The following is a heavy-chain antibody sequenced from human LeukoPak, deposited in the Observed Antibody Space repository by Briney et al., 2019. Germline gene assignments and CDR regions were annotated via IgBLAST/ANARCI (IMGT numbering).Heavy chain of an antibody. D-gene: IGHD3-9*01. CDR1: GFPFSDRY. CDR2: ISPNSDNI. V-gene: IGHV3-11*04. Sequence: GGSLRLSCAATGFPFSDRYMSWIRQAPGKGMEWVAYISPNSDNIHYADSVKGRFTISRDNTKNSLFLQLTSLRADDTAVYYCVTETGLLFDFWGQGTLVTVSS. CDR3: VTETGLLFDF. J-gene: IGHJ4*02.